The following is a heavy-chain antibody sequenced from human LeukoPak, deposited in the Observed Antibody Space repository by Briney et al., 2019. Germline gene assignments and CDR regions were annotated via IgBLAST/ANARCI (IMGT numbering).Heavy chain of an antibody. V-gene: IGHV3-74*01. CDR2: LNSGGSRT. Sequence: GGSLRLSCAASGFSFSNYWMHWVRQGPGKGLVWVSRLNSGGSRTDYADSVKGRFSISRDNSKNTLFLQMNSLRVEDTALYYCSKWGDYDVLTGYYDSDFWGQGTLVTVSS. CDR3: SKWGDYDVLTGYYDSDF. CDR1: GFSFSNYW. D-gene: IGHD3-9*01. J-gene: IGHJ4*02.